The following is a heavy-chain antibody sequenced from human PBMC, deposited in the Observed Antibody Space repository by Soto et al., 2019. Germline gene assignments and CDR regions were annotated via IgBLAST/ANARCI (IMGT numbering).Heavy chain of an antibody. Sequence: ASVKVSCKASGGTFSSYAISWVRQAPGQGLEWMGGIIPIFGTANYAQKFQGRVTITADESTSTAYMELSSLRSEDTAVYYCARASSAPYYFDYWGQGTLVTVSS. CDR2: IIPIFGTA. D-gene: IGHD3-10*01. CDR1: GGTFSSYA. J-gene: IGHJ4*02. CDR3: ARASSAPYYFDY. V-gene: IGHV1-69*13.